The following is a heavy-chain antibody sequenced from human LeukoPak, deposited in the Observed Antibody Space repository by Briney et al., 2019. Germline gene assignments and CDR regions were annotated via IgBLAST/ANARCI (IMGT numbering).Heavy chain of an antibody. Sequence: PSETLSLTCTVSGGSISSSSYYWGWIRQPPGKGLEWIGSIYYSGNTYYNPSLKSRVTISVDTSKNQFSLRLSSVTATDTAVYYWARRGKNPTYSNYEYYFDSWGQGTLVTVSS. D-gene: IGHD4-11*01. CDR3: ARRGKNPTYSNYEYYFDS. V-gene: IGHV4-39*01. CDR1: GGSISSSSYY. CDR2: IYYSGNT. J-gene: IGHJ4*02.